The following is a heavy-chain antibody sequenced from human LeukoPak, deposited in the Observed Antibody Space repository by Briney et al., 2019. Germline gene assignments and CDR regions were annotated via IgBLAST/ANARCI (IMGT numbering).Heavy chain of an antibody. CDR1: GFTFSDYY. CDR2: ISSSGSYT. V-gene: IGHV3-11*05. Sequence: GGSLRLSCAASGFTFSDYYMSWIRQAPGKGLEWVSYISSSGSYTNYADSVKGRFTISRDNAKNSLYLQMNSLRAEDTAVYYCARDIDIVVVVAAPTSFAFDIWGQGTMVTVSS. D-gene: IGHD2-15*01. CDR3: ARDIDIVVVVAAPTSFAFDI. J-gene: IGHJ3*02.